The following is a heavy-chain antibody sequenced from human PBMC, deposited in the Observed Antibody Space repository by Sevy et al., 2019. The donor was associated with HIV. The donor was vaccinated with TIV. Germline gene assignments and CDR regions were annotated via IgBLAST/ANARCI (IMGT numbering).Heavy chain of an antibody. CDR1: GFTFRNYA. CDR2: ISGSGDAT. D-gene: IGHD2-2*01. J-gene: IGHJ4*02. CDR3: AKSDAFCSGTRCYFDY. Sequence: GGSLRLSCAASGFTFRNYAMSWVRQAPGKGLEWVSAISGSGDATYYADSVKGRFTISRDNSRNTLYLQMNSLRAEDTAVYSCAKSDAFCSGTRCYFDYWGQGTLVTVSS. V-gene: IGHV3-23*01.